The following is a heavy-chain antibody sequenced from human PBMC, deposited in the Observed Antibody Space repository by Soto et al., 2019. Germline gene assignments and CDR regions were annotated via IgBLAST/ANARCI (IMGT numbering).Heavy chain of an antibody. CDR1: GGSISSYY. V-gene: IGHV4-59*12. J-gene: IGHJ5*02. Sequence: SETLSLTCTVSGGSISSYYWSWIRQPPGKGLEWIGYIYYSGSTNYNPSLKSRVTISVDTSKNQFSLKLSSVTAADTAVYYCARDLRIAAPEDAFDPWGQGTLVTVSS. CDR2: IYYSGST. CDR3: ARDLRIAAPEDAFDP. D-gene: IGHD6-6*01.